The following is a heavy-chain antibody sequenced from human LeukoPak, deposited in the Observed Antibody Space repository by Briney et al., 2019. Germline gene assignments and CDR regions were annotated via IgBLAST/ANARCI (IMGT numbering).Heavy chain of an antibody. CDR3: ARVRVATPYYYYGMDV. Sequence: SETLSLTCTVSGGSISNYYWSWIRQPPGKGLECIGYIYYSGSTNYNPSLKSRVTISVDTSKNQFSLKLSSVTAADTAVYYCARVRVATPYYYYGMDVWGQGTTVTVSS. V-gene: IGHV4-59*01. J-gene: IGHJ6*02. D-gene: IGHD5-12*01. CDR2: IYYSGST. CDR1: GGSISNYY.